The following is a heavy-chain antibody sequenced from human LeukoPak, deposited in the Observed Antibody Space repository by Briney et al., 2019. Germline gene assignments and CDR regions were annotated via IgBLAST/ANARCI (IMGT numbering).Heavy chain of an antibody. CDR1: GFIVSSNY. V-gene: IGHV3-53*05. CDR3: AKDLSTVVTGDYYGMDV. J-gene: IGHJ6*02. CDR2: IYSGGST. Sequence: GGSLRLSCAASGFIVSSNYMSWVRQAPGKGLEWVSVIYSGGSTYYADSVKGRFTISRDNSKNTLYLQMNSLRAEDTAVYYCAKDLSTVVTGDYYGMDVWGQGTTVTVSS. D-gene: IGHD4-23*01.